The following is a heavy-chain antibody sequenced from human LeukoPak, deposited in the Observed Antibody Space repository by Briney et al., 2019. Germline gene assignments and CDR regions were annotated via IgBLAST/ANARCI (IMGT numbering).Heavy chain of an antibody. CDR3: AKVGVGATWGGYYFDY. V-gene: IGHV3-23*01. D-gene: IGHD1-26*01. Sequence: PGGSLRLSCAASGFTFSRYWMSWVRQAPGKGLEWVSAISGSGGSTYYADSVKGRFTISRDNSKNTLYLQMNSLRAEDTAVYYCAKVGVGATWGGYYFDYWGQGTLVTVSS. CDR2: ISGSGGST. J-gene: IGHJ4*02. CDR1: GFTFSRYW.